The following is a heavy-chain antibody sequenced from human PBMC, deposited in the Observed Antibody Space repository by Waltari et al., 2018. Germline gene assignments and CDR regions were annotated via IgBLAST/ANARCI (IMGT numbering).Heavy chain of an antibody. V-gene: IGHV3-48*04. Sequence: EVQLVESGGGLVQPGGSLRLSCAASGFTCSSYSMNWVRQAPGKGLEWVSYISSSSSTIYYADSVKGRFTISRDNAKNSLYLQMNSLRAEDTAVYYCARDRFPYGMDVWGQGTTVTVSS. CDR2: ISSSSSTI. D-gene: IGHD3-3*01. J-gene: IGHJ6*02. CDR3: ARDRFPYGMDV. CDR1: GFTCSSYS.